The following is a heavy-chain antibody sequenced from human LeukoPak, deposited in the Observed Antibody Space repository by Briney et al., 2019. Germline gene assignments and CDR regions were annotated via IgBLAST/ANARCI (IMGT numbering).Heavy chain of an antibody. CDR1: GGSMSSNSYY. CDR2: IYYTGNT. D-gene: IGHD2-8*01. J-gene: IGHJ4*02. V-gene: IGHV4-39*01. Sequence: PSETLSLTCTVSGGSMSSNSYYWGWIRQPPGKGLEWIGTIYYTGNTYYNPSLKSRVTISMDTSKSRVSLRLSSVTAADTAVYYCARLGSFCRNGVCYGGWGQGTLVTVSS. CDR3: ARLGSFCRNGVCYGG.